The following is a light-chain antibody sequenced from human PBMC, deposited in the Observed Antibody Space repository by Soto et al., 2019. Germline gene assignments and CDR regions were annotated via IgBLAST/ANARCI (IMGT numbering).Light chain of an antibody. CDR1: QGIRTE. V-gene: IGKV1-6*01. CDR3: LQDNSYPRT. Sequence: AIQMTQSPSSLYASVGDRVTITCRASQGIRTELGWYQQKPGKAPKLLIYGASTLQSGVPSRFSGSGSGTDFTLTISSLQSDDVATYYCLQDNSYPRTFGQGTKVEIE. J-gene: IGKJ1*01. CDR2: GAS.